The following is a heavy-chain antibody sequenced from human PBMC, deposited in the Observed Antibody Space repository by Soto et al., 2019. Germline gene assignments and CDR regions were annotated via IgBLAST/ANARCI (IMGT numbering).Heavy chain of an antibody. J-gene: IGHJ4*02. V-gene: IGHV3-33*01. CDR2: IWYDGSNK. D-gene: IGHD6-19*01. Sequence: GGSLRLSCAASGFTFSSYGMHWVRQAPGKGLEWVAVIWYDGSNKYYADSVKGRFTISRDNSKNTLYLQMNSLRAEDTAVYYCARVAMKYSSGWYYFDYWGQGTLVTVSS. CDR1: GFTFSSYG. CDR3: ARVAMKYSSGWYYFDY.